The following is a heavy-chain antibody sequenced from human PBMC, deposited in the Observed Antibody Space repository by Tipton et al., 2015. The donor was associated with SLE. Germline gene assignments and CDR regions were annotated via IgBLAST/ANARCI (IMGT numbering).Heavy chain of an antibody. CDR2: IYYSRST. CDR1: AGSISSYY. V-gene: IGHV4-59*01. J-gene: IGHJ6*03. Sequence: TLSLTCTVSAGSISSYYWSWIRQPPGKGLEWIGDIYYSRSTNYNPSLKSRVTISIDTSKNHFSLKVNSVTAADTAVYYCARGYYYYMDVWGKGTTVTVSS. CDR3: ARGYYYYMDV.